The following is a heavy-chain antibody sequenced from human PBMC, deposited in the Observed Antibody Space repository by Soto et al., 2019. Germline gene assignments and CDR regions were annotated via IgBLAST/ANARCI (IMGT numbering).Heavy chain of an antibody. D-gene: IGHD5-12*01. J-gene: IGHJ4*02. CDR2: ISGSGGST. V-gene: IGHV3-23*01. CDR3: AKARDLRGFYF. CDR1: GFTFSSYA. Sequence: GGSLRLSCAASGFTFSSYAMSLVRQAPGKGLEWVSAISGSGGSTYYADSVKGRFTISRDNSKNTLYLQMNSLRAEDTAVYYSAKARDLRGFYFWGQGTLVTVSS.